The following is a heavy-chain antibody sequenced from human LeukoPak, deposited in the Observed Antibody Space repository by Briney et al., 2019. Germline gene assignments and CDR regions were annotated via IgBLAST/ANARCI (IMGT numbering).Heavy chain of an antibody. CDR3: ARRGTSSSWAHFDY. V-gene: IGHV3-7*05. J-gene: IGHJ4*02. Sequence: PGGSLRLSCAVSGFTFSSYWMTWVRQAPGKGLEWVAKIKQDGSEKYYVDSVKGRFTISRDNARNSVYLQMNMLGAEDTAVYYCARRGTSSSWAHFDYWGQGTRVTVSS. CDR2: IKQDGSEK. D-gene: IGHD6-13*01. CDR1: GFTFSSYW.